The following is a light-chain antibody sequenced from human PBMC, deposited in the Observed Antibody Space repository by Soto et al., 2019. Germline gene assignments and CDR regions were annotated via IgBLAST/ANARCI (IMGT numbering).Light chain of an antibody. Sequence: QSVLTQPASVSASPGQSIFISCTGTSEDIGAYDYVSWYQQHPGKAPKLILYAVDDRPSGVSSRFSGSKSGNTAPLTISGVQPDDEADYYCSSYRSSDTLEVFGTGTKVTVL. CDR3: SSYRSSDTLEV. J-gene: IGLJ1*01. CDR2: AVD. CDR1: SEDIGAYDY. V-gene: IGLV2-14*01.